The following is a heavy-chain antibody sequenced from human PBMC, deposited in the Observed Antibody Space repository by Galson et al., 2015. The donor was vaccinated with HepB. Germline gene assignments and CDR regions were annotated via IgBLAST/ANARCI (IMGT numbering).Heavy chain of an antibody. CDR3: ARCCNRRPVAGTRARYYYYGMDV. CDR2: ISAYNGNT. V-gene: IGHV1-18*04. D-gene: IGHD6-19*01. CDR1: GYTFTSYG. Sequence: SVKVSCKASGYTFTSYGISWVRQAPGQGLEWMGWISAYNGNTNYAQKLQGRVTMTTDTSTSTAYMELRSLRSDDTAVYYCARCCNRRPVAGTRARYYYYGMDVWGQGTTVTVSS. J-gene: IGHJ6*02.